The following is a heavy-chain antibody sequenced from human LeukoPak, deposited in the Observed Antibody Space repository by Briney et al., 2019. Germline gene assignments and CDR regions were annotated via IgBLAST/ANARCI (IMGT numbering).Heavy chain of an antibody. CDR2: IWCDGSNK. D-gene: IGHD2-15*01. CDR1: GFTFSSYG. V-gene: IGHV3-33*01. Sequence: PGGSLRLSCAASGFTFSSYGMHWVRQAPGKGLEWVAVIWCDGSNKYYADSVKGRFTISRDNSKNTLYLQMNSLRAEDTAVYYCARDLEGGYYFDYWGQGTLVTVSS. CDR3: ARDLEGGYYFDY. J-gene: IGHJ4*02.